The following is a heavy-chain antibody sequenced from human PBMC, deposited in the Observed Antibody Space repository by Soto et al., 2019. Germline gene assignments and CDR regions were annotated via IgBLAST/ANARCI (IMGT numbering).Heavy chain of an antibody. CDR2: IYPGDSDT. V-gene: IGHV5-51*01. Sequence: GESLKISCKGSGYQLNGYWIGWVRQMAGKGLEWIGIIYPGDSDTRYSPSFQGQVTISADKSTNTAYLQWSSLKASDTAMYYCAKQSCFGGACYSLLPLGHWGLSTEFTVS. CDR1: GYQLNGYW. D-gene: IGHD2-15*01. CDR3: AKQSCFGGACYSLLPLGH. J-gene: IGHJ1*01.